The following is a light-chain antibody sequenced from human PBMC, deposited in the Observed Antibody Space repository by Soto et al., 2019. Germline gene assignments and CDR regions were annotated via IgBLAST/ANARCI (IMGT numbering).Light chain of an antibody. CDR1: SSDVGGYNL. V-gene: IGLV2-23*01. Sequence: QSALTQPASVSGSPGQSITISCTGTSSDVGGYNLVSWYQQHPGKAPKLMIYEATKRPSGVSDRFSGSKSGNTASLTISGLLAEDEADYYCCSYAGSRIVVFGGGTKLTVL. CDR3: CSYAGSRIVV. J-gene: IGLJ2*01. CDR2: EAT.